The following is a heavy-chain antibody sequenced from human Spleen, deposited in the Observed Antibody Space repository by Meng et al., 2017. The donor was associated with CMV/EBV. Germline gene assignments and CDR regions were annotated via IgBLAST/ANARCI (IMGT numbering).Heavy chain of an antibody. CDR3: ARAAFCSSSTCWYGMDV. J-gene: IGHJ6*02. CDR2: INPSGGST. V-gene: IGHV1-46*01. CDR1: GYTFTSYY. D-gene: IGHD2-2*01. Sequence: ASVKVSCKASGYTFTSYYMHWVRQAPGLGLEWLGIINPSGGSTSYAQKFQGRVTMTRDTSTSTVYMELSSLRPEDTAVYYCARAAFCSSSTCWYGMDVWGQGTTVTVSS.